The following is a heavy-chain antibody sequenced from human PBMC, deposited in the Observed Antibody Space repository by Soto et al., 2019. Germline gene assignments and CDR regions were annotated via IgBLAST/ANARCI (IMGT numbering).Heavy chain of an antibody. CDR1: GFTFSSYA. Sequence: QVQLVESGGGVVQPGRSLRLSCAASGFTFSSYAMHWVRQAPGKGLEWVAVISYDGSNKYYADSVKGRFTISRDNSKNTLYLQMNSLRAEDTAVYYCARAPYYYDSSGYYYVLYWGQGTLVTVSP. J-gene: IGHJ4*02. CDR2: ISYDGSNK. V-gene: IGHV3-30-3*01. D-gene: IGHD3-22*01. CDR3: ARAPYYYDSSGYYYVLY.